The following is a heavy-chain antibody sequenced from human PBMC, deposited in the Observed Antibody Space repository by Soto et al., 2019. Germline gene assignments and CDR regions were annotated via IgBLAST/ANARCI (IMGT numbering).Heavy chain of an antibody. CDR3: ARAPPHSYGWEYNWFDP. D-gene: IGHD5-18*01. Sequence: EVQLVESGGVLVKPGGSLRLSCAASGFTFSSYSMNWVRQAPGKGLEWVSSISSSSSYIYYADSVKGRFTISRDNAKNSLYLQMNSLRAEDTAVYYCARAPPHSYGWEYNWFDPWGQGTLVTVSS. CDR1: GFTFSSYS. CDR2: ISSSSSYI. V-gene: IGHV3-21*01. J-gene: IGHJ5*02.